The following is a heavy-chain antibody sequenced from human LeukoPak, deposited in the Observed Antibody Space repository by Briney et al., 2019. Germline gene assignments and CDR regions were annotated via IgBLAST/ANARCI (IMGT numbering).Heavy chain of an antibody. V-gene: IGHV1-8*01. CDR2: MIPNSGNT. CDR1: GYTFTSYD. Sequence: ASVEVSCKASGYTFTSYDINWVRQATGQGLEWMGWMIPNSGNTGYAQKFQGRVTMTRNTSISTAYMELSSLRSEDTAVYYCASYGGIAVAGTGSRRPRPGYYYMDYWGKGTTVTVSS. CDR3: ASYGGIAVAGTGSRRPRPGYYYMDY. J-gene: IGHJ6*03. D-gene: IGHD6-19*01.